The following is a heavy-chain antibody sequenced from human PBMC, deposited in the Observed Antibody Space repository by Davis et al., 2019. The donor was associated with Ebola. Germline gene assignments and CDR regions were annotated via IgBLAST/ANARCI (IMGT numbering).Heavy chain of an antibody. V-gene: IGHV3-66*01. D-gene: IGHD1-1*01. J-gene: IGHJ6*02. CDR3: ARDRRVPTHYGMDV. Sequence: GESLKISCAASGFTVSSNYMSWVRQAPGKGLEWVSVIYSGGSTYYADSVKGRFTISRDNSKNTLYLQMNSLRAEDTAVYYCARDRRVPTHYGMDVWGQGTTVTVSS. CDR1: GFTVSSNY. CDR2: IYSGGST.